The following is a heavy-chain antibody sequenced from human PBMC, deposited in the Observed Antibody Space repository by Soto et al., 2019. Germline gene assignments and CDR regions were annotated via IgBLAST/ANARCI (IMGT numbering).Heavy chain of an antibody. Sequence: GGSLRLSCAASGFTFSRFAMSWVRQAPGKGLEWVSTLSGSGDSTNYADSVKGRFTISRDNSKNTLYLQMNSLRAEDTAVYYCAKQRAGSGQYFDYWGQGTLVTVSS. CDR3: AKQRAGSGQYFDY. CDR1: GFTFSRFA. CDR2: LSGSGDST. V-gene: IGHV3-23*01. J-gene: IGHJ4*02. D-gene: IGHD6-19*01.